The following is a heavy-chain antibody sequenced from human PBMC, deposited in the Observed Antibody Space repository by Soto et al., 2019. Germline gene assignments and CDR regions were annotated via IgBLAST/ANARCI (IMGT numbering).Heavy chain of an antibody. CDR3: ARGLKVYYYDSNNDAFDI. CDR1: GGTFSSYA. D-gene: IGHD3-22*01. CDR2: IIPIFGTA. J-gene: IGHJ3*02. Sequence: QVQLVQSGAEVKKPGSSVKVSCKASGGTFSSYAISWVRQAPGQGLEWMGGIIPIFGTANYAQKFQGRVTITADESTSTAYMEQSSLRSEDTAVYNCARGLKVYYYDSNNDAFDIWGQGTMVTVSS. V-gene: IGHV1-69*12.